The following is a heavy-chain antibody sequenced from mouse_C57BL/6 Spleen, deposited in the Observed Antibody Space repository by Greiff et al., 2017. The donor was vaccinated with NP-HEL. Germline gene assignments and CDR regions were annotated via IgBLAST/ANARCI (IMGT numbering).Heavy chain of an antibody. J-gene: IGHJ2*01. V-gene: IGHV1-39*01. CDR2: INPNYGTT. CDR1: GYSFTDYN. D-gene: IGHD2-4*01. Sequence: RVEPGASVKISCTASGYSFTDYNMNWVKQSNGKSLEWIGVINPNYGTTSYNQKFKGKATLTVDQSSSTAYMQLNSLTSEDSAVYYCAGQVYDYDPFDYWGQGTTLTVSS. CDR3: AGQVYDYDPFDY.